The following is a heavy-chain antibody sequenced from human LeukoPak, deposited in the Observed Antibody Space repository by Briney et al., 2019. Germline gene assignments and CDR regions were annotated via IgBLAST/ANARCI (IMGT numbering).Heavy chain of an antibody. CDR3: ATGLIVTAPYSSGWYVWFDP. D-gene: IGHD6-19*01. CDR1: GYTLTELS. CDR2: FDPEDGET. J-gene: IGHJ5*02. Sequence: ASVKASCKVSGYTLTELSMHWVRQAPGKGLEWMGGFDPEDGETIYAQKFQGRVTMTEDTSTDTAYMELSSLRSEDTAVYYCATGLIVTAPYSSGWYVWFDPWGQGTLVTVSS. V-gene: IGHV1-24*01.